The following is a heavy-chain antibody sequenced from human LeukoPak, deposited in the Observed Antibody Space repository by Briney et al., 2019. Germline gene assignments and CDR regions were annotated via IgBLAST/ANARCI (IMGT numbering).Heavy chain of an antibody. CDR1: GGSISIYY. J-gene: IGHJ6*03. CDR2: IFTSGIT. V-gene: IGHV4-4*07. D-gene: IGHD3-10*01. Sequence: TPSETLSLTCTVSGGSISIYYWNWIRQPAGKGLERIGRIFTSGITNYNPSLKSRVTMSVDTSKNQFSLNLSSVTAADTAVYYCARESSGTYYNPLGYMDVWGKGTTVTVSS. CDR3: ARESSGTYYNPLGYMDV.